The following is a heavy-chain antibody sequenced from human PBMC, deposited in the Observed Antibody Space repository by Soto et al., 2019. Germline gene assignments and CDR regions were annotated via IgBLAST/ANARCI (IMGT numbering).Heavy chain of an antibody. V-gene: IGHV3-33*01. Sequence: QVQLVESGGGVVQPGRSLRLSCAASGFIFNTYGMHWVRQAPGKGLEWVAVIYYDGRNKYYADSVKGRFTISRDNSKNTLNLQMNSLRVEDPAVYYCARDLGELWPSVGGYWGQGTLVTVSS. CDR2: IYYDGRNK. D-gene: IGHD1-26*01. CDR3: ARDLGELWPSVGGY. J-gene: IGHJ4*02. CDR1: GFIFNTYG.